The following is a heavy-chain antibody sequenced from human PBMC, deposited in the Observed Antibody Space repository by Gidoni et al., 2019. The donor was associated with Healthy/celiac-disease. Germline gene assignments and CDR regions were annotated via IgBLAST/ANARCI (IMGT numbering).Heavy chain of an antibody. CDR1: GGSFSGYY. Sequence: QVQLQQWGAGLLKPSETLSLTCAVYGGSFSGYYWSWIRQPPGKGVEWIGEIQHTGSTNYNPVLKSRVTISVDTSKNQFSLKLSSVTAADTAVYYCARGFLPTGDWFDPWGQGTLVTVSS. CDR2: IQHTGST. J-gene: IGHJ5*02. D-gene: IGHD3-10*01. CDR3: ARGFLPTGDWFDP. V-gene: IGHV4-34*01.